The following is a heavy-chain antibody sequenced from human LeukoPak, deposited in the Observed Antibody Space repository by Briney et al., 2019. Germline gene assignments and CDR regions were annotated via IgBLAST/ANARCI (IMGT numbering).Heavy chain of an antibody. CDR3: AGIYSYVHRPTEY. CDR1: GFRFNTYE. V-gene: IGHV3-48*03. D-gene: IGHD5-18*01. Sequence: GGSLILSCAASGFRFNTYEMNWVRQAPGKGLEWLSYISSSGSTKYYANSVKGRFTISRDNTGNSLYLQMSRLRAEDTAVYYCAGIYSYVHRPTEYWGQGTLVTVSS. J-gene: IGHJ4*02. CDR2: ISSSGSTK.